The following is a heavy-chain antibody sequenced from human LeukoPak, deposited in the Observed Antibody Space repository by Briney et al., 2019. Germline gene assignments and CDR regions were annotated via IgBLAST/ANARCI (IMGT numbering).Heavy chain of an antibody. D-gene: IGHD1-26*01. CDR2: INPNSGDT. Sequence: ASVKVSCKASGYTFTSYDINRVRQTTGQGLEWMGWINPNSGDTAYAQKFQDRVTMTRNTSTSTAYMDLSSLSSDDTAVYYGSGRPSGLDVWGQGTTVTVSS. CDR1: GYTFTSYD. J-gene: IGHJ6*02. V-gene: IGHV1-8*01. CDR3: SGRPSGLDV.